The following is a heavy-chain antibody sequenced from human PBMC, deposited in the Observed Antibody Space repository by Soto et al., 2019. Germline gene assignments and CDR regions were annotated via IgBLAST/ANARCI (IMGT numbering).Heavy chain of an antibody. CDR1: GGFVSSGSYY. V-gene: IGHV4-34*01. J-gene: IGHJ3*02. CDR2: MSHSGGT. CDR3: ARVERGTATTVLDAFDI. D-gene: IGHD1-1*01. Sequence: QVQLQQWGAGLLKPSETLSLTCAVYGGFVSSGSYYWSWIRQPPGKGLEWIGEMSHSGGTHFNPSLKSRVTISVDTSKIQFSLKMSSVTAADTALYYCARVERGTATTVLDAFDIWGPGTMVTVSS.